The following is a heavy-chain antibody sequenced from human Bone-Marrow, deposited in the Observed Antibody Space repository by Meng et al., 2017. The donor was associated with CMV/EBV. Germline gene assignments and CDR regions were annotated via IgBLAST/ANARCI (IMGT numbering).Heavy chain of an antibody. CDR1: GFTFSSYA. CDR2: ISYDGSKK. V-gene: IGHV3-30*04. CDR3: ARGEISLDP. J-gene: IGHJ5*02. D-gene: IGHD1-26*01. Sequence: GESPKISCAASGFTFSSYAMHWVRQAPGKGLEWVAVISYDGSKKYYADSVKGRFTISRDNAKNSLYLQMNSRRAEDTAVYYCARGEISLDPWGQGTLVTVSS.